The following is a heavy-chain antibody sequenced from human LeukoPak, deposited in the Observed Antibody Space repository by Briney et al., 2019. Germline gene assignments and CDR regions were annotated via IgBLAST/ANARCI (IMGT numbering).Heavy chain of an antibody. D-gene: IGHD3-3*01. Sequence: GGSLRLSCGASGFTFNSDAMSWVRQAPGKGLEWVSTISASGGGTNYAASVKGRFTISRDNSKNTLFLQMNSLRVEDTAVYYCASRVLLQHWGQGTLVTVSS. J-gene: IGHJ1*01. CDR2: ISASGGGT. CDR3: ASRVLLQH. V-gene: IGHV3-23*01. CDR1: GFTFNSDA.